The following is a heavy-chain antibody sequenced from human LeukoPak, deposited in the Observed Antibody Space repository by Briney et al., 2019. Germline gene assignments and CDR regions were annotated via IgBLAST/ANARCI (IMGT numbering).Heavy chain of an antibody. J-gene: IGHJ4*02. V-gene: IGHV6-1*01. D-gene: IGHD6-6*01. CDR2: TYYRSKWYN. Sequence: SQTLSLSCAISGDSVSTNSAAWDSIRQSPSSGLEWVGRTYYRSKWYNDYAVSVKSRITINPDTSKNQFSLQLNSVTPEDTAVYYCAREYTSSFDYWGQGTLVIVSS. CDR3: AREYTSSFDY. CDR1: GDSVSTNSAA.